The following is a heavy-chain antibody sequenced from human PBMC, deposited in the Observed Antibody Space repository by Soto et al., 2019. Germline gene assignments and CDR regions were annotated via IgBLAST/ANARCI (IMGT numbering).Heavy chain of an antibody. Sequence: PSETLSLTCTVSGDSISSYSWSWIRQPPGMGLEWIGYVFHTGSTNYNPSLKSRVTISVDSSKNQFSLRLSSVTAADTAVYYCAREGGTTRMDVWGKGTTVTACS. CDR3: AREGGTTRMDV. J-gene: IGHJ6*03. D-gene: IGHD1-7*01. CDR2: VFHTGST. V-gene: IGHV4-4*08. CDR1: GDSISSYS.